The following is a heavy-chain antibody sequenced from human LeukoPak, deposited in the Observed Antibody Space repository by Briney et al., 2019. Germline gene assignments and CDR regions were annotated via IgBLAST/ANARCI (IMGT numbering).Heavy chain of an antibody. CDR2: IKQDGSEK. Sequence: PGGSLRLSCADSGFTFNRFWMSWVRQAPGKGLEWVANIKQDGSEKYYVDSVKGRFTISRDNNKNSLYLQMNSLRAEDTAVYYCASGVYYDTSNTGPYGFDYWGQGTLVTVSS. CDR3: ASGVYYDTSNTGPYGFDY. V-gene: IGHV3-7*01. D-gene: IGHD3-22*01. CDR1: GFTFNRFW. J-gene: IGHJ4*02.